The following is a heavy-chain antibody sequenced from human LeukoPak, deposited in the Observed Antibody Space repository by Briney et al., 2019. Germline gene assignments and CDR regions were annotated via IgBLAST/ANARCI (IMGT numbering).Heavy chain of an antibody. CDR3: AKAKDIGSSYDY. Sequence: GGSLRLSCAASGFTFSTYAMSWVRQAPGKGLEWVSDINRGGDRTYYADSVKGRFSISRDNPKSTLSLQMNSLRADDTAVYYCAKAKDIGSSYDYWGQGALVTVSS. CDR1: GFTFSTYA. V-gene: IGHV3-23*01. CDR2: INRGGDRT. D-gene: IGHD1-26*01. J-gene: IGHJ4*02.